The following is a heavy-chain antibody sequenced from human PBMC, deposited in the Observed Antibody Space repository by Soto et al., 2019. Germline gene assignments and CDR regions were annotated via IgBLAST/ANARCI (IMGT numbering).Heavy chain of an antibody. J-gene: IGHJ4*02. CDR2: IWYDGSNK. CDR1: GFTFSNYG. D-gene: IGHD1-26*01. CDR3: ARDFGTTYYNPIDY. Sequence: PGGSLRLSCAASGFTFSNYGMHWVRQAPGKGLEWVAFIWYDGSNKYYADSVKGRFTISRDNSKNTLYLHMNSLRAEDTATYSCARDFGTTYYNPIDYWGQGT. V-gene: IGHV3-33*01.